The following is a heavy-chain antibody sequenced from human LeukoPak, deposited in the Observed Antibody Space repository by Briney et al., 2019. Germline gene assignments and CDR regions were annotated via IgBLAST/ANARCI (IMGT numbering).Heavy chain of an antibody. Sequence: GGSLRLPCAASGFTFSSYAMSWVRQAPGKGLEWVSAISGSGGSTYYADSVKGRFTISRDNSKNTLYLQMNSLRAEDTAVYYCAKAALRQAADPPLFDYWGQGTLVTVSS. CDR3: AKAALRQAADPPLFDY. CDR1: GFTFSSYA. CDR2: ISGSGGST. J-gene: IGHJ4*02. D-gene: IGHD6-13*01. V-gene: IGHV3-23*01.